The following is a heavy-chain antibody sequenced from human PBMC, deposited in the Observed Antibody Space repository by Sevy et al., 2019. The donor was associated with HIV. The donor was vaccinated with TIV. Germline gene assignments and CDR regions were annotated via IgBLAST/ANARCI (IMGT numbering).Heavy chain of an antibody. Sequence: GGSLRLSCAASGFTFISYAMGWVRQAPGQGLEWVSAFSGSGSTTYNADSVKGRFTISRDNSKNTLSLQMNSLRAEDTAIYYCARERSFPAKNDAFDIWGQGTMVTVSS. CDR1: GFTFISYA. J-gene: IGHJ3*02. CDR3: ARERSFPAKNDAFDI. V-gene: IGHV3-23*01. CDR2: FSGSGSTT. D-gene: IGHD1-26*01.